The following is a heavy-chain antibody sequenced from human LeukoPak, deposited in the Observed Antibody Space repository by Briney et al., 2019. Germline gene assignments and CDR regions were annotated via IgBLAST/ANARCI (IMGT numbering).Heavy chain of an antibody. V-gene: IGHV1-18*01. J-gene: IGHJ6*03. CDR1: GYTFTSYG. Sequence: ASVKVSCKASGYTFTSYGISWVRQAPGQGLEGMGWISAYNGNTNYAQKLQGRVTMTTDTSTSTAYMELRSLRSDDTAVYYCVRLAVNYDIFTGYPWDYYYYYMDVWGKGTTVTVSS. CDR2: ISAYNGNT. CDR3: VRLAVNYDIFTGYPWDYYYYYMDV. D-gene: IGHD3-9*01.